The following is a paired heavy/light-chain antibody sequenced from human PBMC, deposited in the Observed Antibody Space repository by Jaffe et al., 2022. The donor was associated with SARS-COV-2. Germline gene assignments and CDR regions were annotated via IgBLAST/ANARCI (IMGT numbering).Heavy chain of an antibody. CDR2: ISGSGGST. CDR1: GFTFSSYA. D-gene: IGHD4-17*01. V-gene: IGHV3-23*04. Sequence: EVQLVESGGGLVQPGGSLRLSCAASGFTFSSYAMSWVRQAPGKGLEWVSAISGSGGSTYYADSVKGRFTISRDNSKNTLYLQMNSLRAEDTAVYYCAKEVVTLYGDPNPGAFDYWGQGTLVTVSS. CDR3: AKEVVTLYGDPNPGAFDY. J-gene: IGHJ4*02.
Light chain of an antibody. CDR1: SSNIGSNT. CDR3: AAWDDSLNVL. V-gene: IGLV1-44*01. Sequence: QSVLTQPPSASGTPGQRVTISCSGSSSNIGSNTVNWYQQLPGTAPKLLIYSNNQRPSGVPDRFSGSKSGTSASLAISGLQSEDEADYYCAAWDDSLNVLFGGGTKLTVL. CDR2: SNN. J-gene: IGLJ2*01.